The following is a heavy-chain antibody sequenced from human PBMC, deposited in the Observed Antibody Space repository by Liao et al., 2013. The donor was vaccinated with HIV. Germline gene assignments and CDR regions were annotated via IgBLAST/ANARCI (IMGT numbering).Heavy chain of an antibody. CDR2: IYYSGST. D-gene: IGHD3-22*01. J-gene: IGHJ5*02. Sequence: QLQLQESGPGLVRPSETLSLTCTVSGGSISSSSHWGWIRQSPGKGLEWIGNIYYSGSTYLNASLKSRLTMSVDTSKNQFSLRLTSVTAADTAVYFCARDSDSSGRFDPSGPREP. CDR3: ARDSDSSGRFDP. V-gene: IGHV4-39*07. CDR1: GGSISSSSH.